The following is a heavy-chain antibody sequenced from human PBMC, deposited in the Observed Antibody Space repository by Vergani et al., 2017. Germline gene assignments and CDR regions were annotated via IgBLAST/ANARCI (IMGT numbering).Heavy chain of an antibody. Sequence: EVQLVESGGGLVQPGGSLRLSCAASGFTFSSYWMSWVRPAPGKGLEWVANIKQDGSEKYYVDSVKGRFTISRDNAKNSRYLQMNRLRAEDTAVYYCARGGWELLYFDYWGHGTLVTVSS. J-gene: IGHJ4*01. D-gene: IGHD1-26*01. CDR1: GFTFSSYW. CDR2: IKQDGSEK. V-gene: IGHV3-7*01. CDR3: ARGGWELLYFDY.